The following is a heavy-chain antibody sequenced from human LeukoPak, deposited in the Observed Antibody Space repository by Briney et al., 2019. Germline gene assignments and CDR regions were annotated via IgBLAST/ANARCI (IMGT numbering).Heavy chain of an antibody. Sequence: GASVKVSCKASGYTFTGYYMHWVRQAPGQGLEWMGWINPNSGGTNYAQKFQGRVTMTRDTSISTAYMELSRLRSDDTAVYYCARVSRPGIVGATMTNWFDPWGQGTLVTVSS. CDR2: INPNSGGT. V-gene: IGHV1-2*02. CDR1: GYTFTGYY. CDR3: ARVSRPGIVGATMTNWFDP. J-gene: IGHJ5*02. D-gene: IGHD1-26*01.